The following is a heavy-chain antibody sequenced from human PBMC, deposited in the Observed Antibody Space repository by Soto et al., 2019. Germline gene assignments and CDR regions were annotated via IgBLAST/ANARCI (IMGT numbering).Heavy chain of an antibody. CDR2: INHSGST. V-gene: IGHV4-34*01. Sequence: SETLSLTCAVYGGSFSGYYWSWIRQPPGKGLEWIGEINHSGSTNYNPPLKSRVTISVDTSKNQFALKLSSVTAADTAVYYCARPLTGDRGHAFDIWGQGTMGTVSS. J-gene: IGHJ3*02. D-gene: IGHD7-27*01. CDR3: ARPLTGDRGHAFDI. CDR1: GGSFSGYY.